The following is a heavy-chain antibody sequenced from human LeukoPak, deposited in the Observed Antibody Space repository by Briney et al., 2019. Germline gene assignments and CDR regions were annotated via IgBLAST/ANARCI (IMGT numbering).Heavy chain of an antibody. Sequence: ASVKVSCKTSGYSFNSHHVHWVRQAPGKGLEWMGGFDPEDGETIYAQKFQGRVTMTEDTSTDTAYMELSSLRSEDTAVYYCATVCLRGNSCEEAFDIWGQGTMVTVSS. D-gene: IGHD4-23*01. V-gene: IGHV1-24*01. CDR3: ATVCLRGNSCEEAFDI. J-gene: IGHJ3*02. CDR1: GYSFNSHH. CDR2: FDPEDGET.